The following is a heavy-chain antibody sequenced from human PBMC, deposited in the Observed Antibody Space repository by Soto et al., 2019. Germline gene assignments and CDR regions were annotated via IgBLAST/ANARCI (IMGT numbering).Heavy chain of an antibody. Sequence: QVQLVESGGGVVQPGRSLRLSCAASGFTFSSYAMHWVRQAPGKGLEWVALISYDGSNKYYADSVKGRFTISRDNSKNTLYLQMNSLRAEDTAVYYCASRSSGYYVRGYYYYGMDVWGQGTTVTVSS. CDR3: ASRSSGYYVRGYYYYGMDV. J-gene: IGHJ6*02. D-gene: IGHD3-22*01. CDR1: GFTFSSYA. CDR2: ISYDGSNK. V-gene: IGHV3-30-3*01.